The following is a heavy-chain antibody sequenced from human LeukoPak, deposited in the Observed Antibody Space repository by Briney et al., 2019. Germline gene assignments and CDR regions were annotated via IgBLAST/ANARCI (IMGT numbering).Heavy chain of an antibody. CDR3: ARDPLSTNDFDI. J-gene: IGHJ3*02. V-gene: IGHV4-59*01. CDR1: GGSIANSY. D-gene: IGHD1-1*01. Sequence: PSETLSLTCTVSGGSIANSYWNWIRQSPGKGLEWIGYINYSGSTNYNPSLKSRVTISVDTSKNQFSLKLSSVTAADTAVYFCARDPLSTNDFDIWGQGTMVTVSS. CDR2: INYSGST.